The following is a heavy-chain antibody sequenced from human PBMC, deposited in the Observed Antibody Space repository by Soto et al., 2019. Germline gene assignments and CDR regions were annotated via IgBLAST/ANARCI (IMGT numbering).Heavy chain of an antibody. CDR2: IYYSGST. CDR3: ARASAAGPNWFDP. Sequence: PSDTLSLTCTVSGRSISSGGYYWSWIRQHPGKGLEWNGYIYYSGSTYYNPSLKSRVTISVDTSKNQFSLKLSSVTAADTAVYYWARASAAGPNWFDPWGQGTLVTVSS. D-gene: IGHD6-13*01. V-gene: IGHV4-31*03. J-gene: IGHJ5*02. CDR1: GRSISSGGYY.